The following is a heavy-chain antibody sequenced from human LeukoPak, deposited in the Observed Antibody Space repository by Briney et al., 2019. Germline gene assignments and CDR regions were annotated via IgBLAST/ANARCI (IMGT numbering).Heavy chain of an antibody. CDR1: GFTFSSYW. D-gene: IGHD3-10*01. CDR3: ANLGESPFLNWFDP. CDR2: IKQDGSEK. V-gene: IGHV3-7*01. Sequence: GGSLRLSCAASGFTFSSYWMSWVRQAPGKGLEWVANIKQDGSEKYYVDSVKGRFTISRANAKNSLYLQMNSLRAEDTAVYYCANLGESPFLNWFDPWGQGTLVTVSS. J-gene: IGHJ5*02.